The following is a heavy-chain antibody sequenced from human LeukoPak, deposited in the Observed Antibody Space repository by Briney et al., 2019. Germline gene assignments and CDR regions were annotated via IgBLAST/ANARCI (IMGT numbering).Heavy chain of an antibody. Sequence: GASVKVSCKASGYTFTGYYMHWVRQAPGQGLEWMGWINPNSGGTNYAQKFQGRVTMTRDTSISTAYMELSRLRSDDTAVYYCATLGNAYLRYFHWLFGYWGQGTLVTVSS. V-gene: IGHV1-2*02. D-gene: IGHD3-9*01. CDR2: INPNSGGT. J-gene: IGHJ4*02. CDR3: ATLGNAYLRYFHWLFGY. CDR1: GYTFTGYY.